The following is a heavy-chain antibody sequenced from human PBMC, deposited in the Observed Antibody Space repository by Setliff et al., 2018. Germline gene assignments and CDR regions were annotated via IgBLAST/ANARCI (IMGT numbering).Heavy chain of an antibody. J-gene: IGHJ6*03. Sequence: GGSLRLSCAASGFTFSNSEMNWVRQAPGKGLEWIAFINRSGSIIYYADSVKGRFTVSRDNAKNSLYLQMSSLRAEDTAVYYCASDPSYASSLYYYLEVWGKGTTVTVSS. V-gene: IGHV3-48*03. D-gene: IGHD6-13*01. CDR1: GFTFSNSE. CDR3: ASDPSYASSLYYYLEV. CDR2: INRSGSII.